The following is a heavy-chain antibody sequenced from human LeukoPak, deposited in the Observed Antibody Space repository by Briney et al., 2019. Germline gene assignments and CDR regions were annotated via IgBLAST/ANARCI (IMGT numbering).Heavy chain of an antibody. J-gene: IGHJ3*02. Sequence: VASVKVSCKTSGYTFTGYYIHWVRQAPGQGLEWMGWISPNSGDTNYAQKFQDRVTMTRVKSIITAYKELSRLKSDDSVIYYGARDPGHPGAFDIWGQGTMLTASS. D-gene: IGHD3-10*01. V-gene: IGHV1-2*02. CDR1: GYTFTGYY. CDR3: ARDPGHPGAFDI. CDR2: ISPNSGDT.